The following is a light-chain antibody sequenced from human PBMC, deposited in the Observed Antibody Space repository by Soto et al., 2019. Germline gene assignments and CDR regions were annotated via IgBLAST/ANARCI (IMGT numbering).Light chain of an antibody. CDR3: QQYGSSPIT. J-gene: IGKJ5*01. V-gene: IGKV3-20*01. CDR2: GAS. CDR1: QSVTNNY. Sequence: EIVLTQSPGTLSLSPGERATLSCRASQSVTNNYLAWYQQKPGQAPRLLIDGASRRATAIPDRFSGSGSGTDFTLTISRLEPEDFAVFYCQQYGSSPITFGHGTRLEIK.